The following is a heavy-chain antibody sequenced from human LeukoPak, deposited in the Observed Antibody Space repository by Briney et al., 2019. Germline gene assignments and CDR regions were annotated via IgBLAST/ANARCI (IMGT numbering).Heavy chain of an antibody. D-gene: IGHD3-10*01. CDR2: IKEDGSEK. J-gene: IGHJ4*02. CDR3: AREGYYGSGSPPSLYFDY. Sequence: GGSLRLSCGASGFTFSNYWMSWVRQAPGKGLEWVANIKEDGSEKHYVDSVKGRFTISRDNAKNSLYLQMNSLRPEDTAIHYCAREGYYGSGSPPSLYFDYWGQGTLVTVSS. CDR1: GFTFSNYW. V-gene: IGHV3-7*01.